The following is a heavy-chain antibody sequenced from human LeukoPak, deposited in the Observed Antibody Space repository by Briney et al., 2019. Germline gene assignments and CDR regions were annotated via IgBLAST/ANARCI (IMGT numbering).Heavy chain of an antibody. CDR1: GGSIRDFY. CDR2: IYYTGTT. Sequence: SETLSLTCSVSGGSIRDFYWTWIRQPPGKGPEWIGYIYYTGTTNYSPSLRGRVIMSVDTSRNQFSLNLTSVTPADTAVYFCARLGDEIAVSGLKYYHYSHTDIWRSGTTVAVSS. D-gene: IGHD6-19*01. V-gene: IGHV4-59*01. J-gene: IGHJ6*03. CDR3: ARLGDEIAVSGLKYYHYSHTDI.